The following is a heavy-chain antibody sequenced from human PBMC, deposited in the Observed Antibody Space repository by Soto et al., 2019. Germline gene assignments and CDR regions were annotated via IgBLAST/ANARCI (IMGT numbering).Heavy chain of an antibody. D-gene: IGHD6-19*01. CDR1: GFTFSSYA. V-gene: IGHV3-23*01. Sequence: TGGSLRLSCAASGFTFSSYAMSWVRQAPGKGLEWVSAISGSGGSTYYADSVKGRFTISRDNSKNTLYLQMNSLRAEDTAVYYCARGYSSGWSYYYYGMDVWGQGTTVTVSS. CDR2: ISGSGGST. CDR3: ARGYSSGWSYYYYGMDV. J-gene: IGHJ6*02.